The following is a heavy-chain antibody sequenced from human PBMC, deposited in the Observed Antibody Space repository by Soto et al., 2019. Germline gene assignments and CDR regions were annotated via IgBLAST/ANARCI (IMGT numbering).Heavy chain of an antibody. CDR1: GGAFSSYG. Sequence: QVQLMQSGAEMKTPGSSVRVSCKASGGAFSSYGISWVRQAPGQGLEWMAGVIPIFGTTKNAPKFQGRVTVSADESTSRAYMELSSLRSEDTAVYFCARSRPQGLDFPGVIPWDALDVWGQGTLVTVSS. CDR3: ARSRPQGLDFPGVIPWDALDV. D-gene: IGHD2-21*01. V-gene: IGHV1-69*01. CDR2: VIPIFGTT. J-gene: IGHJ3*01.